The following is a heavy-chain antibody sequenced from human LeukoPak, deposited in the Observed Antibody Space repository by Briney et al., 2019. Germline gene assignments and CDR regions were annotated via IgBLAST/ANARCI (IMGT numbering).Heavy chain of an antibody. Sequence: SETLSLTCSVSGGSISSSSSYWGWIRQPPGKGLEWFGRIYYSRSRFGNQALKSLVTISVDTSKNQFSLKLSSVTAADTAVYYCARGLYYYDSSGYTTDYYYYMDVWGKGTTVTISS. CDR2: IYYSRSR. D-gene: IGHD3-22*01. J-gene: IGHJ6*03. V-gene: IGHV4-39*07. CDR1: GGSISSSSSY. CDR3: ARGLYYYDSSGYTTDYYYYMDV.